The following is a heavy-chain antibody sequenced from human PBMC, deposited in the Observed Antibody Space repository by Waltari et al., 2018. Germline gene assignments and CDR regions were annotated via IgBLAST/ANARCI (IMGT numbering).Heavy chain of an antibody. V-gene: IGHV4-38-2*01. J-gene: IGHJ3*02. CDR3: AREGDAFDI. Sequence: QVQLQESGPGLVKPSETLSLTCAVSGYSISSGYYWGWIRQPPGKGREWIGSIYHSGSTYYNPSLKSRVTISVDTSKNQFSLKLSSVTAADTAVYYCAREGDAFDIWGQGTMVTVSS. CDR2: IYHSGST. CDR1: GYSISSGYY.